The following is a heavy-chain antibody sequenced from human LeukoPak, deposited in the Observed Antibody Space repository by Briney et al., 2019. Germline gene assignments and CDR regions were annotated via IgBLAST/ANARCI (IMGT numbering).Heavy chain of an antibody. J-gene: IGHJ4*02. CDR2: ISYSGST. D-gene: IGHD2-21*02. CDR3: ATQGAYCGGDCYPTTFDF. V-gene: IGHV4-39*01. CDR1: GGSISSSSYY. Sequence: PSETLSLTCIVSGGSISSSSYYWGWIRQPPGKGLEWMGSISYSGSTYYNPSLKSRATISAATSKNQVSLKLSSVTAADTAMYYCATQGAYCGGDCYPTTFDFWGQGSLVTVSS.